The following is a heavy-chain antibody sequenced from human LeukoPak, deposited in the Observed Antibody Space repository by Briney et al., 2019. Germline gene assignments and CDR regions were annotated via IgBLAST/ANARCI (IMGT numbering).Heavy chain of an antibody. CDR1: GYTFTSYG. CDR3: AGDPVLWFGESYYYGLDV. Sequence: GASVKVSCKASGYTFTSYGISWVRQAPGQGLEWMGWISAYNGNTNYAQKLQGRVTMTTDTSTSTAYMELRSLRSDDTAVYYCAGDPVLWFGESYYYGLDVWGQGTTVTVSS. CDR2: ISAYNGNT. V-gene: IGHV1-18*01. J-gene: IGHJ6*02. D-gene: IGHD3-10*01.